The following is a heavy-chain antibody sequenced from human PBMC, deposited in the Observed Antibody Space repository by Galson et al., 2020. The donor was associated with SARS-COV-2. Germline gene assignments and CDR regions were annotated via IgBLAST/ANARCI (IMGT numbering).Heavy chain of an antibody. D-gene: IGHD3-22*01. CDR1: GGIFSRYA. Sequence: SVKVSCKASGGIFSRYAFSWVRQAPGQEPEWMGGIIPIMGTTNYAQRFQGRVTITADDSTSTGYMQLSSLRSEDTAVYYCATPQGTYYDSSGPFDYWGQGTLVTVSS. CDR3: ATPQGTYYDSSGPFDY. J-gene: IGHJ4*02. V-gene: IGHV1-69*13. CDR2: IIPIMGTT.